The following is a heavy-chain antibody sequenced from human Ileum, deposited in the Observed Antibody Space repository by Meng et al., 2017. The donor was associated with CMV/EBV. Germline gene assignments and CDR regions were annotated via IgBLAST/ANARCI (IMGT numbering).Heavy chain of an antibody. CDR1: GLTFSSYV. V-gene: IGHV3-23*01. Sequence: GESLKISCTASGLTFSSYVMSWVRQAPGKGLEWVSGISGSGGTTYYADSVKGRFTISRDNSKNTLYLQMNSLRAEDTAVYYCAKDSSSDFWSGYFSFYYYGMDVRGQGTTVTVS. CDR2: ISGSGGTT. J-gene: IGHJ6*02. D-gene: IGHD3-3*01. CDR3: AKDSSSDFWSGYFSFYYYGMDV.